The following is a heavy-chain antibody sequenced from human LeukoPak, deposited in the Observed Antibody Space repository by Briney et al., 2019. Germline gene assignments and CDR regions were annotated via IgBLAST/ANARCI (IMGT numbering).Heavy chain of an antibody. CDR2: INSDESST. CDR1: GFTFSSYW. V-gene: IGHV3-74*01. Sequence: GGSLRLSCAASGFTFSSYWVYWVRQAPGKGLVWVSRINSDESSTSYADSVKGRFTISRDNAKNTLYLQMNSLRAEDTAVYYCARDGAYSTIFYWGQGTLVTVSS. D-gene: IGHD3-3*01. J-gene: IGHJ4*01. CDR3: ARDGAYSTIFY.